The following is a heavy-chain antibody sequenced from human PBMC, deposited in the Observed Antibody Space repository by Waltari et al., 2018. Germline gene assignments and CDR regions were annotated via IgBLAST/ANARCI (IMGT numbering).Heavy chain of an antibody. CDR3: AGHFDWGIDAFDI. V-gene: IGHV1-2*06. D-gene: IGHD3-9*01. CDR2: INPNSGGT. Sequence: VQLVQSGAEVKKPGASVKVSCKASGYTFTRYYLHWVRQAPGQGLEWMGRINPNSGGTNYAQKFQGRVTMTRDTSISTAYMELSRLRSDDTAVYYCAGHFDWGIDAFDIWGQGTMVTVSS. J-gene: IGHJ3*02. CDR1: GYTFTRYY.